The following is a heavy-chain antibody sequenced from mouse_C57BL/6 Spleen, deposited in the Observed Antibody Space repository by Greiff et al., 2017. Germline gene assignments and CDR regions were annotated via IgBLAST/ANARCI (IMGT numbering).Heavy chain of an antibody. D-gene: IGHD1-1*01. V-gene: IGHV1-55*01. J-gene: IGHJ2*01. CDR3: ASTTVVAPSDY. CDR2: IYPGSGST. CDR1: GYTFTSYW. Sequence: VQLQQPGAELVKPGASVKMSCKASGYTFTSYWITWVKQRPGQGLEWIGDIYPGSGSTNYNEKFKGKATLTVDTSSSTAYMQLSSLTSEDSAVYYCASTTVVAPSDYWGQGTTLTVSS.